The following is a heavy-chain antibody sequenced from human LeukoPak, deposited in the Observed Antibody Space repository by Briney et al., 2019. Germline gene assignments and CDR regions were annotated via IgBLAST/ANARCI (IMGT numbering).Heavy chain of an antibody. Sequence: GASVKVSCKASGYTFTSYGISWVRQAPGQGLEWMGWISAHNGNTNYAQKVQGRVTMTTDTSTSTAYMELRSLRSDDTAVYYCARDNIVVVPADIVVVVAPDYWGQGTLVTVSS. CDR3: ARDNIVVVPADIVVVVAPDY. J-gene: IGHJ4*02. V-gene: IGHV1-18*01. D-gene: IGHD2-15*01. CDR2: ISAHNGNT. CDR1: GYTFTSYG.